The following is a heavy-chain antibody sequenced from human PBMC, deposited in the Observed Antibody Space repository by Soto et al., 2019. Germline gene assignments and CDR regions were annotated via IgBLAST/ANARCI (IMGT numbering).Heavy chain of an antibody. V-gene: IGHV4-30-4*01. J-gene: IGHJ4*02. CDR3: AEPWQDY. CDR2: ISYTGNT. CDR1: GDSINSGDYF. Sequence: QVQLQESGPGLVKPTQTLSLTCTVSGDSINSGDYFWNWIHQPPGKGLEWIGYISYTGNTSYSPSLKSRVTISVDTSKNQFSLKLNSVTAADTAVYYCAEPWQDYWGQGTLVTVSS.